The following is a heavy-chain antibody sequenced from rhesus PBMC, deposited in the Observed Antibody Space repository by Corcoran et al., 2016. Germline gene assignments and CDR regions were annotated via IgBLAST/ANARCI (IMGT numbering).Heavy chain of an antibody. CDR3: ARGWLSI. V-gene: IGHV4-173*01. J-gene: IGHJ4*01. CDR2: ISGSARST. Sequence: QVQLQESGPGLVKPSETLSLTCAVSGGSISSNYWSWIRRPPGKGLAWIGRISGSARSTASNPSLRCRVTISTDPSKNQFSLKLSSVTAAAAAVYSCARGWLSIWGQGVLVTVSS. D-gene: IGHD3-28*01. CDR1: GGSISSNY.